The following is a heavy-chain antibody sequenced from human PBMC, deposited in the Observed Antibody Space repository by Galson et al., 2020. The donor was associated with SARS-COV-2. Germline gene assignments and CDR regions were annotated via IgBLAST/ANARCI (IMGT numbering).Heavy chain of an antibody. CDR1: GFPFRNSD. D-gene: IGHD2-2*03. CDR2: ILYDESDR. CDR3: AAGYCSSTSCYPIYYYYYGMDV. Sequence: GESLKISCAASGFPFRNSDMHWVRQAPGKGLEWVALILYDESDRWYADSVKGRFTISRDNSKNTVHLQMNSLRAEDTAVYYCAAGYCSSTSCYPIYYYYYGMDVWGQGTTVTVSS. V-gene: IGHV3-30*03. J-gene: IGHJ6*02.